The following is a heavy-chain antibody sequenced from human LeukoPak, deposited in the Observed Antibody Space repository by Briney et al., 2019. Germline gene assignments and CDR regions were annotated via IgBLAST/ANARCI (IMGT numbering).Heavy chain of an antibody. J-gene: IGHJ6*02. V-gene: IGHV1-46*01. CDR1: GYTLTTYN. D-gene: IGHD4-17*01. Sequence: GASVKVSCKASGYTLTTYNMHWVRQAPGQGLEWMGIIYLDSGSTSYAQRFQGRVTMTTDTSTSTAYMELRSLRSDDTAVYYCAVLSYTVTTSYYYYYGMDVWGQGTTVTVSS. CDR3: AVLSYTVTTSYYYYYGMDV. CDR2: IYLDSGST.